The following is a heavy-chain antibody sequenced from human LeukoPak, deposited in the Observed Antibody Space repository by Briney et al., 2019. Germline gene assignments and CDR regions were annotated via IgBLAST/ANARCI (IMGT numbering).Heavy chain of an antibody. D-gene: IGHD2-2*01. CDR1: GGSISSYY. J-gene: IGHJ5*02. CDR3: ATAKSQSFVPHAYNWFDP. Sequence: SETLSLTCTVSGGSISSYYWSWIRQPPGKGLEWIGYIYYSGSTNYNPSLKSRVTISVDTSKNQFSLKLSSVTAADTAVYYCATAKSQSFVPHAYNWFDPWGQGTLVIVSS. V-gene: IGHV4-59*01. CDR2: IYYSGST.